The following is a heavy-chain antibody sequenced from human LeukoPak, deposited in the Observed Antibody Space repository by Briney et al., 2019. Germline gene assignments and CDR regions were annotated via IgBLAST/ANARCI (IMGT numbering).Heavy chain of an antibody. CDR2: IYNGGNT. D-gene: IGHD2-15*01. Sequence: SQTLSLTCIVSGGFISSYYWSWIRRPAGKGLEWIGRIYNGGNTNYNPSLKSRVTMSVDTSKNQFSLKLSSVTAADTAVYYCARYGGSGDTRGYFDYWGQGTLVTVSS. CDR1: GGFISSYY. CDR3: ARYGGSGDTRGYFDY. V-gene: IGHV4-4*07. J-gene: IGHJ4*02.